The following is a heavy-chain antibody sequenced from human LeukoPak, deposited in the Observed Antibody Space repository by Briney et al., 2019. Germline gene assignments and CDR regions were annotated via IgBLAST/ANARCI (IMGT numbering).Heavy chain of an antibody. CDR1: GFTFSSYG. Sequence: GGSLRLSCAASGFTFSSYGMNWVRQAPGKGLEWVSSISSSSSYIYYADSVKGRFTISRDNAKNSLYLQMNSLRAEDTAVYYCARLGATGFDYWGQGTLVTVSS. V-gene: IGHV3-21*01. D-gene: IGHD1-26*01. CDR2: ISSSSSYI. J-gene: IGHJ4*02. CDR3: ARLGATGFDY.